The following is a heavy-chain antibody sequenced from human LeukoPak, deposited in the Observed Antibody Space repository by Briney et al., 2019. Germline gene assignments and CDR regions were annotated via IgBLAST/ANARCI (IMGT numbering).Heavy chain of an antibody. CDR1: GASISNSSYY. CDR3: ARVPIGDYYGTSLS. V-gene: IGHV4-39*07. CDR2: IYYSGTT. Sequence: PSETLSLTCTVSGASISNSSYYWAWIRQPPGKGLEWIGNIYYSGTTSYTPSLKSRVTISLDTSKKQFSLNLSSVTVADTAVYYCARVPIGDYYGTSLSWGQGTLVTVSS. D-gene: IGHD3-10*01. J-gene: IGHJ4*02.